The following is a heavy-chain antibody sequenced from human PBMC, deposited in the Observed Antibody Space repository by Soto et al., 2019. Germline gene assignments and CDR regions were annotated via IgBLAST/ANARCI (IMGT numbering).Heavy chain of an antibody. CDR3: VHRTTVTSEDY. CDR2: IYGNDDK. J-gene: IGHJ4*02. Sequence: QITLKAYGPTLVTPTQTLTVTCTFSGFSLSTDAVVVGWVRQPPGKALEWLAFIYGNDDKRYSPSLRSRLTITKDTSKNQVVLTMTNMDPADTGTYYCVHRTTVTSEDYWGQGTLVTVSS. V-gene: IGHV2-5*01. CDR1: GFSLSTDAVV. D-gene: IGHD4-17*01.